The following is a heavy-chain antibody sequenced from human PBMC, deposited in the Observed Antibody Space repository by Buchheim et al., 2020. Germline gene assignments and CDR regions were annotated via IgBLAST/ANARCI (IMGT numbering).Heavy chain of an antibody. D-gene: IGHD1-26*01. CDR3: ARAKRVGATLRLQWGETNWFDP. CDR2: INPNSGGT. J-gene: IGHJ5*02. V-gene: IGHV1-2*04. Sequence: QVQLVQSGAEVKKPGASVKVSCKASGYTFTGYYMHWVRQAPGQGLEWMGWINPNSGGTNYAQKFQGWVTMTRDTSIRTAYMELSRLRSDDTAVYYCARAKRVGATLRLQWGETNWFDPWGQGTL. CDR1: GYTFTGYY.